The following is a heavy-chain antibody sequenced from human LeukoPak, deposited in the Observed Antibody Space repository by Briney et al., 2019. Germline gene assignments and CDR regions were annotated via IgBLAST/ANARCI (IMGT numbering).Heavy chain of an antibody. CDR2: IDSGGST. V-gene: IGHV3-66*01. CDR3: ARGQASSGSFSFYFDF. D-gene: IGHD1-26*01. Sequence: GGSLRLSCAASGFTVSSNYMNWVRQAPGKGLEWVSVIDSGGSTSYADSVKGRFTISRDSSKNTLHPQMNSLRAEDTAVYYCARGQASSGSFSFYFDFWGQGTLATVSS. J-gene: IGHJ4*02. CDR1: GFTVSSNY.